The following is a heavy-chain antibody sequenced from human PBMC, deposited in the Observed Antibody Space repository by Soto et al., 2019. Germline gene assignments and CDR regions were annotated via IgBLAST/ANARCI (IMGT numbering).Heavy chain of an antibody. CDR2: INSYSGNT. J-gene: IGHJ3*02. CDR3: ARDDPVKGFDI. CDR1: GHVFSNYG. V-gene: IGHV1-18*01. Sequence: QGQLVQSGAEMKKPGASVKVSCKASGHVFSNYGISWVRQAPGQGLEWMGWINSYSGNTKSAQKFQDRVTMTRDTSPATVYMGLGGLRTDETALYFRARDDPVKGFDIWGQGTMVTVSS.